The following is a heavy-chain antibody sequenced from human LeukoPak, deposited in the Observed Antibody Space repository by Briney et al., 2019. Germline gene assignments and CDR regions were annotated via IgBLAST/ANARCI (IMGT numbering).Heavy chain of an antibody. J-gene: IGHJ3*02. D-gene: IGHD1-26*01. CDR1: GFTFSNYW. V-gene: IGHV3-7*01. CDR2: IKQDESEK. CDR3: ARGVGATGGDAFDI. Sequence: GGSLRLSCAASGFTFSNYWMNWVRQGPGKGLEWVANIKQDESEKNYVDSVKGRFTISRDNAKNSLYLQMNSLRAEDTAVYYCARGVGATGGDAFDIWGQGTMVTVSS.